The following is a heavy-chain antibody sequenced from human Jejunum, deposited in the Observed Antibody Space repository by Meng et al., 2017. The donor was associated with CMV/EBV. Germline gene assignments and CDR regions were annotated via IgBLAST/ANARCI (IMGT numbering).Heavy chain of an antibody. Sequence: WWTWVRQSPGKGLKWIGDTSPSEARKYHPSLKSRVTISVDYSKSQFSLMMTSVTAADTAVYYCVRGRCTKTSCYTGALDHWGPGTLVTVSS. CDR1: W. J-gene: IGHJ4*02. CDR3: VRGRCTKTSCYTGALDH. CDR2: TSPSEAR. V-gene: IGHV4-4*02. D-gene: IGHD2-2*02.